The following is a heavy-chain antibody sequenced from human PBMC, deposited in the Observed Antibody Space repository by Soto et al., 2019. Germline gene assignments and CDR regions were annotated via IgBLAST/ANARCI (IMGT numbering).Heavy chain of an antibody. CDR3: ARGTNSDC. J-gene: IGHJ4*02. CDR1: GFSVGGNY. Sequence: EERLVQSGGGLVQPGGSLRLSCAASGFSVGGNYMSWVRQAPGKGLELVSLIYSGGNPFYADSMKGRFTLSRDNSNTMLYLQMDSLRAEETAVYYCARGTNSDCWGQGTLVIVSS. V-gene: IGHV3-53*01. CDR2: IYSGGNP. D-gene: IGHD2-21*01.